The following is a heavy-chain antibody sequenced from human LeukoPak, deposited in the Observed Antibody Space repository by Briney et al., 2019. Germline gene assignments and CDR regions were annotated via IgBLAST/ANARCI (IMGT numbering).Heavy chain of an antibody. CDR2: VYNGGST. Sequence: SETLSLTCTVSGGSISNYFWNWIRQSPGKRLEWIGFVYNGGSTNNNPSLKSRVTMSVDMSKNQFSLKMSYVTAADTAMYYCARERSGSYYRWYFDLWGRGTLVTVSS. D-gene: IGHD1-26*01. CDR3: ARERSGSYYRWYFDL. V-gene: IGHV4-59*01. J-gene: IGHJ2*01. CDR1: GGSISNYF.